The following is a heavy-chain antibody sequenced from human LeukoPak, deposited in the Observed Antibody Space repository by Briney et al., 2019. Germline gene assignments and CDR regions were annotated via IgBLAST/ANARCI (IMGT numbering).Heavy chain of an antibody. CDR2: IYTSGST. D-gene: IGHD2-2*01. Sequence: SETLSLTCSVSGGSISSYYWSWIRQPAGKGLEWIGRIYTSGSTNYNPSLKSRVTMSIDTSKNQFSLKLSSVTAADTAVYYCARDSHCSSTSCPLYYFDYWGQGTLVTVSS. CDR3: ARDSHCSSTSCPLYYFDY. J-gene: IGHJ4*02. CDR1: GGSISSYY. V-gene: IGHV4-4*07.